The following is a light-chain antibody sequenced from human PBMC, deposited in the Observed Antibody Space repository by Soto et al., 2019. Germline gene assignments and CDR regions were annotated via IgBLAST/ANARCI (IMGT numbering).Light chain of an antibody. CDR2: DGS. J-gene: IGKJ2*01. V-gene: IGKV1-33*01. CDR1: QDIKNF. CDR3: QQYDDLPYT. Sequence: DIQLTQSPSSLSASVGDRVTITCQASQDIKNFLNWYQQKPGKAPKLLIYDGSSLETGVTSRFSGSGSGTDFTFAISSLQPEDIATYYCQQYDDLPYTFGHGTKLEI.